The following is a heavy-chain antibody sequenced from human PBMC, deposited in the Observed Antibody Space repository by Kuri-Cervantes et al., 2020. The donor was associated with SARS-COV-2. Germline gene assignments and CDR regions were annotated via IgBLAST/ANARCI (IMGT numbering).Heavy chain of an antibody. Sequence: ALVKVSCKASGYTLTSNYMHWVRQAPGQGLEWMGWINPNSGGTNYAQKFQGRVTMTRDTSISTAYMELSRLRSDDTAVYYCARSSSSSVYYYYMDVWGKGTTVTVSS. D-gene: IGHD6-6*01. CDR3: ARSSSSSVYYYYMDV. CDR2: INPNSGGT. J-gene: IGHJ6*03. CDR1: GYTLTSNY. V-gene: IGHV1-2*02.